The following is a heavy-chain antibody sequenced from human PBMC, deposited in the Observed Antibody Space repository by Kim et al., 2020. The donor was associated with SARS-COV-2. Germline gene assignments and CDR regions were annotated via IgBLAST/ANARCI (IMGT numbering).Heavy chain of an antibody. V-gene: IGHV3-66*01. CDR3: ATNSVTTAPRVLHYYYGMDV. CDR1: GFTVSSNY. J-gene: IGHJ6*02. CDR2: IYSGGST. D-gene: IGHD4-4*01. Sequence: GGSLRLSCAASGFTVSSNYMSWVRQAPGKGLEWVSVIYSGGSTYYADSVKGRFTISRDNSKNTLYLQMNSLRAEDTAVYYCATNSVTTAPRVLHYYYGMDVWGQGTTVTVSS.